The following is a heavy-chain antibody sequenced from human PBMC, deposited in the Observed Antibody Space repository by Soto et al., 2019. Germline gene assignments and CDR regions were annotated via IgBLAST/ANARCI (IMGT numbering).Heavy chain of an antibody. J-gene: IGHJ4*02. Sequence: ASVKVSCKASGYTFTSYGISWVRQAPGQGLEWMGWMNPNSGNTGYAQKLQGRVTMTRNTSISTAYMELSSLRSEDTAVYYCARERTVAGNDYWGQGTLVTVSS. CDR2: MNPNSGNT. CDR3: ARERTVAGNDY. CDR1: GYTFTSYG. D-gene: IGHD6-19*01. V-gene: IGHV1-8*02.